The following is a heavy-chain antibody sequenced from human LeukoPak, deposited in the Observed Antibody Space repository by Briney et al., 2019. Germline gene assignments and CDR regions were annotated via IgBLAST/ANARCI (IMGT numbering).Heavy chain of an antibody. CDR2: ISGSGGST. CDR1: GFTFSSYA. D-gene: IGHD2-2*02. J-gene: IGHJ4*02. CDR3: AKDPCSSTSCYTGYYFDY. Sequence: GGSLRLSCAAPGFTFSSYAMSWVRQAPGKGLEWVSAISGSGGSTYYADSVKGRFTISRDNSKNTLYLQMNSLRAEDTAVYYCAKDPCSSTSCYTGYYFDYWGQGTLVTVSS. V-gene: IGHV3-23*01.